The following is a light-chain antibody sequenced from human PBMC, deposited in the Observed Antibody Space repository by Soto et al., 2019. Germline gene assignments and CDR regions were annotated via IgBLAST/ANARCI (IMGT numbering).Light chain of an antibody. V-gene: IGKV3-15*01. CDR1: QSVSSS. CDR3: QQYNNWWT. CDR2: GAS. J-gene: IGKJ1*01. Sequence: EVVMTQSPATLSMSPGERATLSCRASQSVSSSLAWYQQKPGQAPRLLIYGASTRATGIPDRFSGSWSETECTLTISSLQAEDFAIYYCQQYNNWWTFGQGTKVEIK.